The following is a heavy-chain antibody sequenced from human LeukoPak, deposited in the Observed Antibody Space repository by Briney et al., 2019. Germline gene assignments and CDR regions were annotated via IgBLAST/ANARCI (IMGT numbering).Heavy chain of an antibody. CDR2: INHSGST. V-gene: IGHV4-34*01. CDR1: GGSFSGYY. J-gene: IGHJ4*02. CDR3: ARESDSSGSLMTRIDY. D-gene: IGHD3-22*01. Sequence: PSETLSLTCAVYGGSFSGYYWSWIRQPPGKGLEWIGEINHSGSTNYNPSLKSRVTISVDTSKNQFSLKLSSVIAADTAVYYCARESDSSGSLMTRIDYWGQGTLVTVSS.